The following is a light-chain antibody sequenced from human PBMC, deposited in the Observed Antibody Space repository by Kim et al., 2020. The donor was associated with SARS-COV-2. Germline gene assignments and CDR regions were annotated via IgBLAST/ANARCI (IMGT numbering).Light chain of an antibody. CDR1: QYIDKW. Sequence: DIQMTQSPATLSASVGDRVIITCRASQYIDKWLAWYQQKGGKAPKLLISDASNLQSGVPSRFSGSGFGTEFTLTINSLQPDDFATYFCHQYNDYSYTFGQGTKLEI. CDR2: DAS. V-gene: IGKV1-5*01. CDR3: HQYNDYSYT. J-gene: IGKJ2*01.